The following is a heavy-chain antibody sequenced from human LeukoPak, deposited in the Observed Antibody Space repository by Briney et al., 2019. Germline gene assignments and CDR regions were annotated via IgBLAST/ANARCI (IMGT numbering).Heavy chain of an antibody. D-gene: IGHD2-2*02. V-gene: IGHV3-53*01. CDR1: GFTVSNNY. CDR3: AKVGKCSSTSCYTFTLALDWYFDL. CDR2: IYSGGAT. J-gene: IGHJ2*01. Sequence: GGSLRLSCAASGFTVSNNYMNWVRQAPGKGLEWVSVIYSGGATYYADSVKGRFTISRDNSKNTLYLQMNSLRAEDTAVYYCAKVGKCSSTSCYTFTLALDWYFDLWGRGTLVTVSS.